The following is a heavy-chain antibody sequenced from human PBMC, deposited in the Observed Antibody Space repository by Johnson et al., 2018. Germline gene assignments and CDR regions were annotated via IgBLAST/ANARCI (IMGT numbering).Heavy chain of an antibody. CDR2: ISYDGSNK. D-gene: IGHD7-27*01. J-gene: IGHJ3*02. CDR3: ARGRWGAFDI. CDR1: GFTFSSYA. Sequence: QVQLVQSGGGVVQPGRSLRLSCAASGFTFSSYAMHWVRQAPGKGLEWVAVISYDGSNKYYADSVKGRFTISRDTSKNTLYLQMNSLRTEDTAVYYCARGRWGAFDIWGQGTMVTVSS. V-gene: IGHV3-30-3*01.